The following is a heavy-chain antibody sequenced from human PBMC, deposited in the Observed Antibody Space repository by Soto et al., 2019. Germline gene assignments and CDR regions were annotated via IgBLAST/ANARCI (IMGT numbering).Heavy chain of an antibody. CDR3: PPGLADRPVFSFVI. Sequence: PGPTLVNPTQTLTMTCSFSGFSLSTSGVGVGWIRQPPGKALEWLAHIYWSGDEHYSPSLKSRLSITKDTSKNQVVLTMTNMDPVDTPTPFRPPGLADRPVFSFVIRRQRTMVT. CDR2: IYWSGDE. J-gene: IGHJ3*02. V-gene: IGHV2-5*01. CDR1: GFSLSTSGVG. D-gene: IGHD6-6*01.